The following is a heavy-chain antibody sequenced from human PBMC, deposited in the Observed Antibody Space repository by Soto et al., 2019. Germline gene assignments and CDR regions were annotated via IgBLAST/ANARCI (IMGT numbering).Heavy chain of an antibody. CDR3: ARHQVAGYYYYGMDV. V-gene: IGHV1-8*02. CDR2: MNPINGAT. J-gene: IGHJ6*02. CDR1: GYDFTAYD. D-gene: IGHD6-19*01. Sequence: ASVKVSCKASGYDFTAYDINWVRQASGQGLEWMGWMNPINGATGSARRFQGRVSMTRNTATGTAYLQWSSLKASDTAMYYCARHQVAGYYYYGMDVWGQGTTVT.